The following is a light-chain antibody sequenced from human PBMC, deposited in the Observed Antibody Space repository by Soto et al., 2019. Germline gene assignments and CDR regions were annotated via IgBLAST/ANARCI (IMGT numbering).Light chain of an antibody. CDR1: SSNIGAGYD. V-gene: IGLV2-14*01. J-gene: IGLJ1*01. Sequence: QSVLTQPPSVSWSPGQRVTISCTGSSSNIGAGYDVSWYQQQPGKAPKLMIYQVTNRPSGVSNRFSGSRSGNTASLTISGLQAEDEADYYCSSYTDSSNYVFGTGTKVTVL. CDR2: QVT. CDR3: SSYTDSSNYV.